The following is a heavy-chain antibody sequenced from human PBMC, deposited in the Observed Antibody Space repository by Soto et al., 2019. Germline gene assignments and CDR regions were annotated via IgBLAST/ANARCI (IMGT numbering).Heavy chain of an antibody. CDR1: GYSFTDYR. Sequence: AAVKVSCKASGYSFTDYRIHWVRQAPGQGLEWLGRINPKSGGTSTAQKFQGWVTMTTDTSISTASMELTRLTSDDTAIYYCARGDSTDCSNGVCSFFYNHDMDVWGQGTTVTVSS. D-gene: IGHD2-8*01. V-gene: IGHV1-2*04. J-gene: IGHJ6*02. CDR3: ARGDSTDCSNGVCSFFYNHDMDV. CDR2: INPKSGGT.